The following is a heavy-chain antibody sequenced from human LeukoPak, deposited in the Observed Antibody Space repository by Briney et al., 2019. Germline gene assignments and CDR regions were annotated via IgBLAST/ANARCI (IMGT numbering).Heavy chain of an antibody. V-gene: IGHV3-30-3*01. CDR3: AKDRGYYYDSSGYYYFDY. D-gene: IGHD3-22*01. CDR1: GFTFSSYA. Sequence: GRSLRLSCAASGFTFSSYAMHWVRQAPGKGLEWVAVISYDGSNKYYADSVKGRFTISRDNSKNTLYLQMNSLRAEDTAVYYCAKDRGYYYDSSGYYYFDYWGQGTLVTVSS. CDR2: ISYDGSNK. J-gene: IGHJ4*02.